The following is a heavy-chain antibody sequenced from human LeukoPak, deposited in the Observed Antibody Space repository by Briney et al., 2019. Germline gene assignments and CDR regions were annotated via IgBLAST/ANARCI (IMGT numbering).Heavy chain of an antibody. CDR3: ARVRRAWEEHYGLVNYYYMDV. J-gene: IGHJ6*03. D-gene: IGHD3-10*01. CDR1: GGSISRGGYY. CDR2: IYYSGST. V-gene: IGHV4-61*08. Sequence: SETLSLTCTVSGGSISRGGYYWSWIRQPPGKGLEWIGYIYYSGSTNYNPSLKSRVTISVDTSKNQFSLKLSSVTAADTAVYYCARVRRAWEEHYGLVNYYYMDVWGKGTTVTVSS.